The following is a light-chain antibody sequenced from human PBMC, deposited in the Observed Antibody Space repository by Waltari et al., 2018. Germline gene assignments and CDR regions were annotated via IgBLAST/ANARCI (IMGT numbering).Light chain of an antibody. J-gene: IGLJ2*01. CDR2: KDT. V-gene: IGLV3-25*03. CDR1: AMPTLS. Sequence: SYELTQPPSVSVSPGQTERTTCPGHAMPTLSASWYRQKPGQAPVLVIYKDTARPSGIPVRFSGSSSGTTVTLTITGVQAEDEADYYCQSTDSSGTYVIFGGGTKLTVL. CDR3: QSTDSSGTYVI.